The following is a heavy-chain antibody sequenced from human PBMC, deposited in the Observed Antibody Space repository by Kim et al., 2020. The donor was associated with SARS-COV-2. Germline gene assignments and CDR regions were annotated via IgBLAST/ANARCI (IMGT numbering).Heavy chain of an antibody. CDR3: ARDGGESSSAFDP. V-gene: IGHV3-30*04. D-gene: IGHD6-6*01. CDR2: ISEDGSNK. Sequence: GGSLRLSCAASGFSFSSFPMHWVRQAPGKGLEWVGVISEDGSNKEYQDSVKGRFTISRDNSKNTLYLEMDSLRLEDTAVYYCARDGGESSSAFDPWGQGT. J-gene: IGHJ5*02. CDR1: GFSFSSFP.